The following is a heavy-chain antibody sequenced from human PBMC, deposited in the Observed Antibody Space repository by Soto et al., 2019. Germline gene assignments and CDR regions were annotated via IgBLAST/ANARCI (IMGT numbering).Heavy chain of an antibody. D-gene: IGHD2-8*01. CDR2: IYYSGST. CDR3: ARFYFSRNGASPFEP. V-gene: IGHV4-59*01. J-gene: IGHJ5*02. CDR1: GGCISSYY. Sequence: PSETLSLTCTVSGGCISSYYWSWIRQPPGKGLEWIGYIYYSGSTNYNPSLKSRVTISVDTSKNQFSLKLSSVTAADTAVYYCARFYFSRNGASPFEPWGQGILVTVSS.